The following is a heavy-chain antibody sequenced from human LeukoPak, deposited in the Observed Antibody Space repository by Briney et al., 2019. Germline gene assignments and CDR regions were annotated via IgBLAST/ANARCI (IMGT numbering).Heavy chain of an antibody. CDR3: ARGRQMSINSYFDL. CDR1: GYTFTSYD. CDR2: MNPKSGST. Sequence: ASVKVSCKASGYTFTSYDINWVRQAAGQGLEWMGWMNPKSGSTAYAQKVQGRVTFTRNTSITTAYLDLTNLRYEDTAMYYCARGRQMSINSYFDLWGRGTQVTVAS. J-gene: IGHJ2*01. V-gene: IGHV1-8*03. D-gene: IGHD3-10*01.